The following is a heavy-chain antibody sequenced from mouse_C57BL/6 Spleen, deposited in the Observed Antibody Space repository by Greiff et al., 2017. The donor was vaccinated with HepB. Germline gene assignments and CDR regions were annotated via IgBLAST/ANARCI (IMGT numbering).Heavy chain of an antibody. D-gene: IGHD2-1*01. CDR2: INPGSGGT. Sequence: VKLMESGAELVRPGTSVKVSCKASGYAFTNYLIEWVKQRPGQGLEWIGVINPGSGGTNYNEKFKGKATLTADKSSSTAYMQLSSLTSEDSAVYFCAGGNYSRYAMDYWGQGTSVTVSS. CDR3: AGGNYSRYAMDY. V-gene: IGHV1-54*01. CDR1: GYAFTNYL. J-gene: IGHJ4*01.